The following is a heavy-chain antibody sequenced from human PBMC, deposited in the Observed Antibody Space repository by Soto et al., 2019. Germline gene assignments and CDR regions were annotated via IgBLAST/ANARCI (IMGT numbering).Heavy chain of an antibody. CDR1: GDSVSSNSAA. Sequence: SQTLSLTCAISGDSVSSNSAAWNWIRPSPSRGLEWLGRTYYRSKWYNDYAVSVKSRITINPDTSKNQFSLQLNSVTPEDTAVYYCARDRYSSSSEFDYYYGMDVWGQGTTVTVSS. J-gene: IGHJ6*02. CDR2: TYYRSKWYN. D-gene: IGHD6-6*01. CDR3: ARDRYSSSSEFDYYYGMDV. V-gene: IGHV6-1*01.